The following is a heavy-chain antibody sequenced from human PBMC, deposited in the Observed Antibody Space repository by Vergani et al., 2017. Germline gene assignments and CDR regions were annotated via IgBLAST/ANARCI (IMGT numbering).Heavy chain of an antibody. CDR1: GGSFSGYY. D-gene: IGHD3-9*01. CDR3: ARGAQLREFDWVLARAFFWFDR. J-gene: IGHJ5*02. CDR2: INHSGST. V-gene: IGHV4-34*01. Sequence: QVQLQQWGAGLLKPSETLSLTCAVYGGSFSGYYWSWIRQRPGKGLEWIGEINHSGSTYYNPSLKSRVTISVDTSKNQFSLKLSSVTAAATAVYYCARGAQLREFDWVLARAFFWFDRWGRGTLVAVSS.